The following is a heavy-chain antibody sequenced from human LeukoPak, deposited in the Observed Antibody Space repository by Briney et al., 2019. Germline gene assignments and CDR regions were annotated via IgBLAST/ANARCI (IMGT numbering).Heavy chain of an antibody. D-gene: IGHD3-9*01. Sequence: PGGSLRPSCTASGFTFSRSSMNWVRQAPGKGLEWVSSISTSSSYIYYADSVKGRFTISRDNAKNSLYLQMNSLRAEDTAVYYCASDRNDILTGYPAFDIWGQGTMVTVSS. V-gene: IGHV3-21*01. CDR2: ISTSSSYI. J-gene: IGHJ3*02. CDR3: ASDRNDILTGYPAFDI. CDR1: GFTFSRSS.